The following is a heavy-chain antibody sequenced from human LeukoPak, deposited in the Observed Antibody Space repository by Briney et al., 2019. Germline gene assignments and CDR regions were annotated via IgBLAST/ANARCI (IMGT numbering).Heavy chain of an antibody. CDR1: EFSFSSSA. D-gene: IGHD6-19*01. CDR2: IGGSGRT. Sequence: GGSLRLSCAASEFSFSSSAMSWVRQAPGKGLEWVSTIGGSGRTYYADSVKGRFTISRDNSKNTVYLQMNSLRAEDTAVYYFSQRGMAVAGPKLAFDVWGQGTMVTVSS. CDR3: SQRGMAVAGPKLAFDV. J-gene: IGHJ3*01. V-gene: IGHV3-23*01.